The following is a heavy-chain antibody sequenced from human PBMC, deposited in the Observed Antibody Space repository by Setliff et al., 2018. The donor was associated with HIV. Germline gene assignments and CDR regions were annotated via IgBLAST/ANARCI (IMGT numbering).Heavy chain of an antibody. Sequence: GGSLRLSCTVYGGTFSGYFWSWVRQAPGKGLEWVSYISSSSSTIYYADSVKGRFTISRDNAKNSLYLQMNSLRAEDTAVYYCARGIYTGYDHFDYWGQGTLVTVSS. D-gene: IGHD5-12*01. J-gene: IGHJ4*02. CDR3: ARGIYTGYDHFDY. CDR2: ISSSSSTI. CDR1: GGTFSGYF. V-gene: IGHV3-48*01.